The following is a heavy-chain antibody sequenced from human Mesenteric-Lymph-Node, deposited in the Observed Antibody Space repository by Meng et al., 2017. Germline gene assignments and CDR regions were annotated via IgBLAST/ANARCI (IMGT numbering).Heavy chain of an antibody. CDR1: GGSISSGDYY. Sequence: HVQLQESGPGLVTPSQTLSLTGTVSGGSISSGDYYWSWIRQPPGKGLEWIGYMDYRGSTFYNPSLKSRVTISVDTSKNQFSLNLSSLTAADTAVYYCARHVYGDSYGFWGQGTLVTVSS. CDR2: MDYRGST. CDR3: ARHVYGDSYGF. V-gene: IGHV4-30-4*01. D-gene: IGHD4-17*01. J-gene: IGHJ4*02.